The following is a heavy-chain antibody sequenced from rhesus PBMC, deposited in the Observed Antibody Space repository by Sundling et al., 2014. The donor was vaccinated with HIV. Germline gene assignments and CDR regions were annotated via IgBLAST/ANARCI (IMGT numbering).Heavy chain of an antibody. CDR2: INPYNGNT. CDR1: GYTFTDYY. J-gene: IGHJ6*01. V-gene: IGHV1S2*01. Sequence: QVQLVQSGAEVKKPGSSVKVSCKASGYTFTDYYIHWVRQTPRQGLEWMGWINPYNGNTKYAQKFQGRVTMTRDTSTSTAYMELSSLRSEDTAVYYCARDCSGTYCRGYGLDSWGQGVVVTVSS. D-gene: IGHD2-15*01. CDR3: ARDCSGTYCRGYGLDS.